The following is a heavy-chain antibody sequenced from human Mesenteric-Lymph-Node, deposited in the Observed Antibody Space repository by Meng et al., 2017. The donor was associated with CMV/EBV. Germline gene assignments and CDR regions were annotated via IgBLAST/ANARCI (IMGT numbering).Heavy chain of an antibody. CDR2: IYHSGST. Sequence: SGGSISSSTWWSWVRQPPGKGLEWIGEIYHSGSTNYNPSLKSRVTISVDKSKNQFSLKLSSVTAADTAVYYCARDRGEFLNYAFDYWGQGTLVTVSS. CDR1: GGSISSSTW. V-gene: IGHV4-4*02. J-gene: IGHJ4*02. D-gene: IGHD3-16*01. CDR3: ARDRGEFLNYAFDY.